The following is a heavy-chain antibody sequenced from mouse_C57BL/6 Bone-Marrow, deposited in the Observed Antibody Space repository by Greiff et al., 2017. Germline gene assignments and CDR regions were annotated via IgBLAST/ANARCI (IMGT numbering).Heavy chain of an antibody. Sequence: QVQLQQSGPELVKPGASVKISCKASGYAFSSSWMNWVKQRPGKGLEWIGRIYPGDGDTNYNGKFKGKATLTAEKSSSTAYMQLSSLTSEDSAVYFCARSDYYGSSLWYFDVWGTGTTVTVSS. D-gene: IGHD1-1*01. V-gene: IGHV1-82*01. J-gene: IGHJ1*03. CDR3: ARSDYYGSSLWYFDV. CDR2: IYPGDGDT. CDR1: GYAFSSSW.